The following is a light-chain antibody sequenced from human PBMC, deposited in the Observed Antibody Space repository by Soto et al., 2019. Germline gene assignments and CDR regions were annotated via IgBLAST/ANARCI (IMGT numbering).Light chain of an antibody. CDR3: MQTTHLPHH. V-gene: IGKV2-24*01. CDR2: KVS. CDR1: QSLVYSDGNTY. Sequence: DVVMTQTPLSSPVTLGQPASISCSSSQSLVYSDGNTYLSWLQQRPGQPPRLLIYKVSNRFSGVPDRFSGSGEGTDFTLTISRVDAEDVAIYSCMQTTHLPHHFGQGTKLEIK. J-gene: IGKJ2*01.